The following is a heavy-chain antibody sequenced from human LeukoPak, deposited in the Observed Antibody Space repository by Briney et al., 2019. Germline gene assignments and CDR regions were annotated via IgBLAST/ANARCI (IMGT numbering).Heavy chain of an antibody. CDR1: GYTVTSYY. CDR3: ASTYCSSTSCYGDDAFDI. CDR2: LNPTGGSS. D-gene: IGHD2-2*01. J-gene: IGHJ3*02. Sequence: ASVKVSCKASGYTVTSYYMHWVRQAPGQGLEWMGLLNPTGGSSSFAQKFQGRATLTRATSTSTVYMELSSLRSEDTAVYYCASTYCSSTSCYGDDAFDIWGQGTMVTVSS. V-gene: IGHV1-46*01.